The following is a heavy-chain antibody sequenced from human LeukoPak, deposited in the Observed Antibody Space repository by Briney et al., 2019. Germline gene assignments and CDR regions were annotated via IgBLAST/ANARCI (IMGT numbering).Heavy chain of an antibody. CDR1: GYSFTSYS. CDR2: IYPGDSDT. CDR3: ARRSTVGAYFDN. D-gene: IGHD1-26*01. Sequence: GESLQISCKVSGYSFTSYSIGWVRQMPVKGLEWMGIIYPGDSDTRDSPSFQGHVTISADKSISTAYLQWSSLQASDTAMYYCARRSTVGAYFDNWGQGTLVTVSS. J-gene: IGHJ4*02. V-gene: IGHV5-51*01.